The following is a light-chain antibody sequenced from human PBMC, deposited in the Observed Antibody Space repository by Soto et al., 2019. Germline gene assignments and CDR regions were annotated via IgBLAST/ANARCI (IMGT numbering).Light chain of an antibody. CDR3: SSYTSSSTRV. Sequence: QSALTQPASVSGSPGQSITISCTGTSSDVGGYKYVSWYQQHPGKAPKLMIYDIRNRPSGVSNRFSGSKSGNTASLTISGLQAEDEAIYYCSSYTSSSTRVFGTGTKLTAL. CDR2: DIR. V-gene: IGLV2-14*03. J-gene: IGLJ1*01. CDR1: SSDVGGYKY.